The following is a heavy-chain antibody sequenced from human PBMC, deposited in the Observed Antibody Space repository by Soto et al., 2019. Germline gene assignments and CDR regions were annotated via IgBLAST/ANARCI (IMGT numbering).Heavy chain of an antibody. CDR2: ISAYNGNT. CDR1: GYTFTSYG. Sequence: GASVKVSCKASGYTFTSYGISWVRQAPGQGLEWMGWISAYNGNTNYAQKLQGRVTMTTDTSTSTAYMELRSLRSDDTAVYYCARDDSGYSYGYDGYWGPGTLVTVSS. J-gene: IGHJ4*02. CDR3: ARDDSGYSYGYDGY. V-gene: IGHV1-18*01. D-gene: IGHD5-18*01.